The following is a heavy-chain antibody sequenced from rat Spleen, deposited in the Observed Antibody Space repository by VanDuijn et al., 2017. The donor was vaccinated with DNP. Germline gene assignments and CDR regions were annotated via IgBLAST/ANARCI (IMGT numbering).Heavy chain of an antibody. CDR3: ARHRTIMPYYYVMDA. CDR1: GFTFSDYY. V-gene: IGHV5-22*01. CDR2: ISYEGSRT. D-gene: IGHD1-12*01. J-gene: IGHJ4*01. Sequence: EVLLVESDGGLVQPGRSLKLSCAASGFTFSDYYMAWVRQAPKKGLEWVASISYEGSRTYYGDSVKGRFAISRDNAKSTLYLQMNSLRSEDTATYYCARHRTIMPYYYVMDAWGQGASVTVSS.